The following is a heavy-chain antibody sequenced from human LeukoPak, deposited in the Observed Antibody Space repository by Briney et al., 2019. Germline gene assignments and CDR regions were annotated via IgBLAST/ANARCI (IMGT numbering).Heavy chain of an antibody. Sequence: GGSLRLSCAASGFTFSIYEMNWVRQAPGKGLEWVSYISSSGSTIYSTDSVKGRFTISRDNAKNSLYLQMNSLRAEDTAVYYCARVRYYYDSSGSGIIDWGQGTLVTVSS. D-gene: IGHD3-22*01. J-gene: IGHJ4*02. CDR3: ARVRYYYDSSGSGIID. CDR1: GFTFSIYE. CDR2: ISSSGSTI. V-gene: IGHV3-48*03.